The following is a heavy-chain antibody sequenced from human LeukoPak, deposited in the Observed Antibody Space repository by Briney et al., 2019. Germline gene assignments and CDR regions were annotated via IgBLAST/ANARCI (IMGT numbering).Heavy chain of an antibody. V-gene: IGHV4-4*07. CDR1: GGSISSYY. Sequence: SETLSLTCTVSGGSISSYYWSWIRQPAGKGLEWIGRIYTSGSTNYNPSLKSRVTMSVDTSKNQFSLKLSSVTAADTAVYYCARDQWELLLGYYYYYMDVWGKGTTVTVSS. CDR3: ARDQWELLLGYYYYYMDV. J-gene: IGHJ6*03. D-gene: IGHD1-26*01. CDR2: IYTSGST.